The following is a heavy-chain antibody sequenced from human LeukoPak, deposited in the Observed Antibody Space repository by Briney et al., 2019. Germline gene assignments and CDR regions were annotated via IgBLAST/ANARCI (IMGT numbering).Heavy chain of an antibody. V-gene: IGHV1-18*01. J-gene: IGHJ4*02. CDR2: ISVSRGDT. CDR1: RYTFSSYG. Sequence: ASVKVSCKASRYTFSSYGMSGVRPAPGQGLEWMAWISVSRGDTQYAQKFQGRVTMTTDTSTSTAYMELRSLRSDDTAVYDCVRDDWRGLGNRNDVANFDYWGQGTLVTVSS. CDR3: VRDDWRGLGNRNDVANFDY. D-gene: IGHD1-1*01.